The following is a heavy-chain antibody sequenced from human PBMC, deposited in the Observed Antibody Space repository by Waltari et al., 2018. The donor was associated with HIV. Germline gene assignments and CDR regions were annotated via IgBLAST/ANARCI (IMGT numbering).Heavy chain of an antibody. CDR1: GYRFNNYW. V-gene: IGHV5-51*01. Sequence: EVQLVQSGAEVKKPGESLKISCKGAGYRFNNYWIGWVRQMPGKGLELMGIIYPGDSETRYSPSFQGHVTISVDKSISTAYLQWSSLKASDTAMYFCATSYYFNMDVWGQGTTVTVSS. CDR2: IYPGDSET. CDR3: ATSYYFNMDV. J-gene: IGHJ6*02.